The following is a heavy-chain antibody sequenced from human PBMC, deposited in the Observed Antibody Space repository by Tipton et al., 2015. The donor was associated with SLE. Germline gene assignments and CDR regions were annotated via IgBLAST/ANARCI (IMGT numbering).Heavy chain of an antibody. CDR1: GGSFSGYY. D-gene: IGHD6-19*01. V-gene: IGHV4-34*01. CDR2: INHSGST. J-gene: IGHJ4*02. Sequence: TLSLTCAVYGGSFSGYYWSWIRHPPGKGLKWIGEINHSGSTNYNPSLKRRVTISVDTSKNQVSLKLSSVTAADTAVYYCARGRKQWLVPYYFDYWGQGTQDTVSS. CDR3: ARGRKQWLVPYYFDY.